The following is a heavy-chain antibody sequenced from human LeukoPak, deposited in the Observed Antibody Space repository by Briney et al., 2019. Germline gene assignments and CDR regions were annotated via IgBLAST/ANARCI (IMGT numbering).Heavy chain of an antibody. V-gene: IGHV3-21*05. D-gene: IGHD3-10*01. J-gene: IGHJ4*02. CDR1: GFTFSSYA. CDR2: ISNSGDFI. CDR3: ARARGTGPGAHFDY. Sequence: GGSLRLSCAASGFTFSSYAMSWVRQAPGKGLEWVSYISNSGDFIAYTDSVKGRFTLSRDNANNSLFLQMNSLRAEDTAVYYCARARGTGPGAHFDYWGQGTLVIVSS.